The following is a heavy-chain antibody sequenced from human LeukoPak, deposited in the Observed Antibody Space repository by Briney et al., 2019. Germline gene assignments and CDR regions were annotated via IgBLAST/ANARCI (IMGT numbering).Heavy chain of an antibody. CDR2: INPNGGET. J-gene: IGHJ4*02. D-gene: IGHD7-27*01. Sequence: ASVKVSCKASAYIFTGYYMHWVRQAPGQGLEWMGWINPNGGETNYAQNFQGRVTMTRDTSISPVYMGLNSLRSDDTAVQYCARDPSGDLSDDYWGQGTLVTVS. CDR3: ARDPSGDLSDDY. V-gene: IGHV1-2*02. CDR1: AYIFTGYY.